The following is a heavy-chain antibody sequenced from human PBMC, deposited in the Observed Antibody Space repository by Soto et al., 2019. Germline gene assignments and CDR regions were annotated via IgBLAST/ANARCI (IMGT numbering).Heavy chain of an antibody. CDR1: GCSIRSSSYY. CDR3: ATPSTAARPGWFDP. CDR2: IYYSGST. D-gene: IGHD6-6*01. V-gene: IGHV4-39*01. Sequence: ETLSLTFTVSGCSIRSSSYYWGWIRERPGKGLEWIGSIYYSGSTYYNPSLKSRVTISVDTSKNQFSLKLSSVTAADTAVYYCATPSTAARPGWFDPWGQGTLVTVSS. J-gene: IGHJ5*02.